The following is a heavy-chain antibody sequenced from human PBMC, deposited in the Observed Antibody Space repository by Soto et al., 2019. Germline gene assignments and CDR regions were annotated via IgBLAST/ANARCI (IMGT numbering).Heavy chain of an antibody. CDR2: ISYDGSNK. V-gene: IGHV3-30*18. Sequence: GGSLRLSCAASGFTFSSYSMNWVRQAPGKGLEWVAVISYDGSNKYYADSVKGRFTISRDNSKNTLYLQMNSLRAEDTAVYYCAKDGGYSGLLTDDYYYYYGMDVWGQGTTVTVSS. CDR3: AKDGGYSGLLTDDYYYYYGMDV. J-gene: IGHJ6*02. D-gene: IGHD5-12*01. CDR1: GFTFSSYS.